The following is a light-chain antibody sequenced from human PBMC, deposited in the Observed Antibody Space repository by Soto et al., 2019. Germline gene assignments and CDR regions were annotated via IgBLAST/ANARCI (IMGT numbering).Light chain of an antibody. Sequence: NFMLTQPHSVSESPGKTVTISCTRSSGSIASNYVQWYQQRPGSAPTPVIYEDNERPSGVPDRFSGSIDSSSNSASLTISGLKTDDEADYYCQSYHSGNVVFGGGTPLPVL. CDR2: EDN. V-gene: IGLV6-57*04. CDR1: SGSIASNY. J-gene: IGLJ7*01. CDR3: QSYHSGNVV.